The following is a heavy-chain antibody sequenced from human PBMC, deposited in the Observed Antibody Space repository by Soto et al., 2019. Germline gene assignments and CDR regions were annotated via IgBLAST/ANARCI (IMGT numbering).Heavy chain of an antibody. J-gene: IGHJ6*02. CDR2: IHPGDSDT. D-gene: IGHD3-10*01. CDR3: ARQYVAKVWFGDYYYYYGMDV. Sequence: GESLKISLKGSGYSFTSYWIGRVRQMPANGLECMGIIHPGDSDTRYSPSFEGQVTISSDKSISTAYLQWSSLKASDTAMYYCARQYVAKVWFGDYYYYYGMDVWGQGTTVTVTS. CDR1: GYSFTSYW. V-gene: IGHV5-51*01.